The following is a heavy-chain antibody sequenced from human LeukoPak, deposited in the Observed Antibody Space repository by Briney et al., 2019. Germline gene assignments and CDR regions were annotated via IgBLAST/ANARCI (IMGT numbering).Heavy chain of an antibody. J-gene: IGHJ4*02. Sequence: GRSLRLSCAASGFTFSSYGMHWVRQAPGKGLEWVAVISYDGSNKYYADSVRGRFTISRDNSKNTLYLQMNSLRAEDTAVYYCAKDLQTMAARTSFDYWGQGALVTVSS. D-gene: IGHD6-6*01. CDR1: GFTFSSYG. CDR2: ISYDGSNK. V-gene: IGHV3-30*18. CDR3: AKDLQTMAARTSFDY.